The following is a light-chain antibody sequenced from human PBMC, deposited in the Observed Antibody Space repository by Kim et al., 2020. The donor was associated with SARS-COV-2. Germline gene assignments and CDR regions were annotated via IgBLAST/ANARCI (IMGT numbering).Light chain of an antibody. Sequence: SASVGERVTITCRASQSISSYLNWYQQKPGKAPKLLIYAASSLQSGVPSRFSGSGSRTDFTLTISSLQPEDVATYYCQQSYSTPYTFGQGTKLEI. J-gene: IGKJ2*01. CDR1: QSISSY. CDR2: AAS. V-gene: IGKV1-39*01. CDR3: QQSYSTPYT.